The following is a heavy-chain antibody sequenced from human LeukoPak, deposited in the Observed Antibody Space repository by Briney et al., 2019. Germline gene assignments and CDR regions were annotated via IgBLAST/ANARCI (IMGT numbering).Heavy chain of an antibody. Sequence: GGSLRLSCAASGFTFSSYSMNWVRQAPGKGLEWVSSISSSSSYIYYADSVKGRFTISRDNAKNSLYLQMNSLRAEDTAVYYCARDKKGSASLNFDYWGQGTLVTVSS. J-gene: IGHJ4*02. V-gene: IGHV3-21*01. CDR2: ISSSSSYI. CDR1: GFTFSSYS. D-gene: IGHD2-15*01. CDR3: ARDKKGSASLNFDY.